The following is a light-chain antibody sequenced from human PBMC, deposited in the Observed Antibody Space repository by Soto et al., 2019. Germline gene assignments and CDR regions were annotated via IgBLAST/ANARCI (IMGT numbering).Light chain of an antibody. CDR3: AAWDDSLSGVV. CDR1: SSNIGSNF. J-gene: IGLJ2*01. Sequence: QAVVTKPPSASGTPGQRVTISCSGSSSNIGSNFIYWYQQLPGTAPKLLIYRNNERPSGVPDRFSGSKSGTSASLAISGLRSEDEADYHCAAWDDSLSGVVFGGGTKLTVL. V-gene: IGLV1-47*01. CDR2: RNN.